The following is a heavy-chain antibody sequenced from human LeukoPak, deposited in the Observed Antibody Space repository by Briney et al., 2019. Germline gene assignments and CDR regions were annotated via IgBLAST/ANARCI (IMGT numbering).Heavy chain of an antibody. Sequence: ASVKVSCKASGYTFTSYGISWVRQAPGQGLEWMGWISAYNGNTNYAQKLQGRVTMTTDTSTSTAYMELRSLRSDDTAVYYCARADRYCSTTICPPDFDYWGQGTLVTVSS. V-gene: IGHV1-18*01. J-gene: IGHJ4*02. CDR3: ARADRYCSTTICPPDFDY. CDR2: ISAYNGNT. CDR1: GYTFTSYG. D-gene: IGHD2-2*01.